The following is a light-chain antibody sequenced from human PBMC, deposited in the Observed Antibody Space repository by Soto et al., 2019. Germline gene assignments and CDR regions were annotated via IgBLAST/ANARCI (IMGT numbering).Light chain of an antibody. CDR1: QTISIF. Sequence: DIQMTQSPDSLSASVGDRVTITCRASQTISIFLNWYQQKPGKAPKLLIYGASTLQGGVPSRFSGSGSGTDFTLTISRLQPEDFATYYCQNYNGPPWTFGQGTKVDIK. J-gene: IGKJ1*01. CDR3: QNYNGPPWT. V-gene: IGKV1-39*01. CDR2: GAS.